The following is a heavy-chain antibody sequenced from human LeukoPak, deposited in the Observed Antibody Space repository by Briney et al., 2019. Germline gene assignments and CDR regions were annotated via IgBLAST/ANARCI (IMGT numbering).Heavy chain of an antibody. V-gene: IGHV4-59*01. D-gene: IGHD3-10*01. CDR2: INYSGST. J-gene: IGHJ4*02. CDR1: GGSISSYY. Sequence: SETLSLTCTVSGGSISSYYWSWIRQPPGKGLEWIGYINYSGSTNYNPSLKSRVTISVDTSKNQFSLKLSSVTAADTAVYYCARGGVVFDYWGQGTLVTVSS. CDR3: ARGGVVFDY.